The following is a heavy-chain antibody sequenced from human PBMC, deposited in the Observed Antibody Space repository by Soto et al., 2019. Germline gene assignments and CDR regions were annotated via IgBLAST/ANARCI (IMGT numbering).Heavy chain of an antibody. CDR1: GGTFSSYA. D-gene: IGHD6-13*01. CDR2: IIPIFGTA. Sequence: ASVKVSCKASGGTFSSYAMSWVRQAPGQGLEWMGGIIPIFGTANYAQKFQGRVTITADKSTSTAYMELSSLRSEDTAVYYCARSVSSSRXKPRPPPPYLCYCGMDVWGQGTTVTVSS. J-gene: IGHJ6*02. V-gene: IGHV1-69*06. CDR3: ARSVSSSRXKPRPPPPYLCYCGMDV.